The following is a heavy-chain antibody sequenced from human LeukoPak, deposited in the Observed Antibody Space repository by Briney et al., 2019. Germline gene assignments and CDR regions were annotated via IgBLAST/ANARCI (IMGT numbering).Heavy chain of an antibody. Sequence: SETLSLTCAVYGGSFSGHYWSWLRQPPGKGLEWIGEINRSGSTNYNPSLKSRVTISVDTSKNQFSLKLSSVTAADTAVYYCARGDDYDPTRADYMDVWGKGTTVTVSS. CDR2: INRSGST. J-gene: IGHJ6*03. D-gene: IGHD4-17*01. V-gene: IGHV4-34*01. CDR3: ARGDDYDPTRADYMDV. CDR1: GGSFSGHY.